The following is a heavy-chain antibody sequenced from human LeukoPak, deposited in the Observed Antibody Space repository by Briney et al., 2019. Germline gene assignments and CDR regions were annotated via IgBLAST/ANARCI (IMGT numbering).Heavy chain of an antibody. Sequence: GGSLRLSCAASGFSFSSNAMSWVRQAPGRGLEWVSAISGSGGSTYYADSVKGRFTISRDNSKNTLYLQMNSLRAEDTAIYYCAKDAFYYDSSGYYVDWGQGTLVTVSS. D-gene: IGHD3-22*01. J-gene: IGHJ4*02. V-gene: IGHV3-23*01. CDR2: ISGSGGST. CDR3: AKDAFYYDSSGYYVD. CDR1: GFSFSSNA.